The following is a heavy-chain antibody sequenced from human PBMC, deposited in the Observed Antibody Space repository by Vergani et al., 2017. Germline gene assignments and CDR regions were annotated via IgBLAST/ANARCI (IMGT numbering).Heavy chain of an antibody. J-gene: IGHJ3*02. CDR1: GFTFSSYG. Sequence: QVQLVESGGGVVQPGGSLRLSCAASGFTFSSYGMHWVRQAPGKGLEWVAVISYDGSNKYYADSVKGRFTISRDISKNTLFLHMNSLRPEDTAVYYCAKVGRAEVAGTFGAFDIWGQGTMVTVSS. CDR2: ISYDGSNK. CDR3: AKVGRAEVAGTFGAFDI. D-gene: IGHD6-19*01. V-gene: IGHV3-33*05.